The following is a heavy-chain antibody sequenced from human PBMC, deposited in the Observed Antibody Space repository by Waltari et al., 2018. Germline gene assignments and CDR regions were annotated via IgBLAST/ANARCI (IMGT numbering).Heavy chain of an antibody. CDR1: GYTFTGYY. D-gene: IGHD6-13*01. CDR2: INPNRGGT. CDR3: ARVSPRAAADSFDY. J-gene: IGHJ4*02. V-gene: IGHV1-2*06. Sequence: QVQLVQSGAEVKKPGASVKVSCKASGYTFTGYYMHWVRQAPGQGLEWMGRINPNRGGTNYAQKFQGRVTMTRDTSISTAYMELSRLRSDDTAVYYCARVSPRAAADSFDYWGQGTLVTVSS.